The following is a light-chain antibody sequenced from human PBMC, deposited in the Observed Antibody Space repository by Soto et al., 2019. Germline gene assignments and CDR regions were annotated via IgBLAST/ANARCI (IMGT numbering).Light chain of an antibody. CDR2: GAS. CDR3: KQYGSPPT. Sequence: EIVLTQSPGTLSLSPGERATLSCRASQSVSSSYLAWYQQKPGQAPRLLIYGASSRATGIPDRFSGSGSGTDFTLPISRLEPEDFAVYYCKQYGSPPTFGQGTRVDIK. CDR1: QSVSSSY. V-gene: IGKV3-20*01. J-gene: IGKJ2*01.